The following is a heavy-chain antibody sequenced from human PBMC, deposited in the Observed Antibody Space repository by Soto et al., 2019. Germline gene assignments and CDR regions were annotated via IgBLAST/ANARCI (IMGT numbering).Heavy chain of an antibody. Sequence: QVQLVQSGAEVKKPGASVKVSCKASGCTFTSYGISWVRQAPGQGLEWMGWISAYNGNTNYAQKLQGRVTMTTDTSTSTAYMELRSLRSDDTAVYYCARGRYYYGSGRLFTDYYFDYWGQGTLVTVSS. CDR2: ISAYNGNT. V-gene: IGHV1-18*01. CDR1: GCTFTSYG. D-gene: IGHD3-10*01. J-gene: IGHJ4*02. CDR3: ARGRYYYGSGRLFTDYYFDY.